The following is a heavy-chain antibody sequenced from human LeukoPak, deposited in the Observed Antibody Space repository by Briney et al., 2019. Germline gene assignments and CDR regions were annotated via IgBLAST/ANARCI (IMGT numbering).Heavy chain of an antibody. CDR2: INPNSGGT. V-gene: IGHV1-2*06. Sequence: ASVKVSCKASGYTFTGYYMHWVRQAPGQGLEWMGRINPNSGGTNYAQKFQGRVTMTRDTSISTAYMELSRLRSDDTAVYYCARSYDFWSGQPPDYWGQGTLVTVSS. J-gene: IGHJ4*02. D-gene: IGHD3-3*01. CDR1: GYTFTGYY. CDR3: ARSYDFWSGQPPDY.